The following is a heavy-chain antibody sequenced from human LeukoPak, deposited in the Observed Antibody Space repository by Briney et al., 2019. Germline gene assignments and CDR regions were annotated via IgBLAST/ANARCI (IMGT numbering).Heavy chain of an antibody. V-gene: IGHV3-30*03. Sequence: GGSLRLSCAASGFTFSSYGMHWVRQAPGKGLEWVAVISYDGSNKYYADSVKGRFTVSRDNFKNTLNLQMNSLTSEDTAVYYCARGLGDYYDTSGYYYAVPAHWGQGTLVTVSS. CDR1: GFTFSSYG. D-gene: IGHD3-22*01. CDR2: ISYDGSNK. J-gene: IGHJ4*02. CDR3: ARGLGDYYDTSGYYYAVPAH.